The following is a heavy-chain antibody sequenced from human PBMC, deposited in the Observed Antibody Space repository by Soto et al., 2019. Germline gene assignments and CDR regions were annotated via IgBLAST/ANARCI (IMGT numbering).Heavy chain of an antibody. CDR1: GGSISSGGYY. CDR2: IYYSGSA. CDR3: ARVRGYSNYAGRFDP. V-gene: IGHV4-31*03. Sequence: QVQLQESGPGLVKPSQTLSLTCTVSGGSISSGGYYWSWIRQHPGKGLEWIGYIYYSGSAYYNPSLKSRVTISVDTSKNQFSLKLRSVTAADTAVYYCARVRGYSNYAGRFDPWGQGTLVTVSS. J-gene: IGHJ5*02. D-gene: IGHD4-4*01.